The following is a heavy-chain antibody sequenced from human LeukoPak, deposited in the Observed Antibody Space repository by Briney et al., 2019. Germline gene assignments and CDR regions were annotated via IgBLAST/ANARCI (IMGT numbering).Heavy chain of an antibody. D-gene: IGHD2-2*01. CDR1: GFTLSNYD. Sequence: GGSLRLSCAASGFTLSNYDMNWVRQAPGKGLEWVSSISTSSRYIYYKDSVRGRFTISGDDAKNSPYLEMNSLRAEDTAVYYCARADCSSSTCYLRRSWFDPWGQGTLVTVSS. CDR3: ARADCSSSTCYLRRSWFDP. V-gene: IGHV3-21*01. J-gene: IGHJ5*02. CDR2: ISTSSRYI.